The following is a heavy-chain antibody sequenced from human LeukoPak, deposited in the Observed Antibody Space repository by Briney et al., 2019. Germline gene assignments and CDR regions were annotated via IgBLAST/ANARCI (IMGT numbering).Heavy chain of an antibody. V-gene: IGHV3-21*01. CDR3: ARGWQHLVL. J-gene: IGHJ4*02. D-gene: IGHD6-13*01. CDR1: GFTFSNYD. CDR2: ISTSSSYI. Sequence: PGGSLRLSCAASGFTFSNYDMNWVRQAPGKGLEWVSSISTSSSYIYYADSVKGRFTISRDNAKNSLYLQVNSLRVEDTAVYYCARGWQHLVLWGQGTLVTVSS.